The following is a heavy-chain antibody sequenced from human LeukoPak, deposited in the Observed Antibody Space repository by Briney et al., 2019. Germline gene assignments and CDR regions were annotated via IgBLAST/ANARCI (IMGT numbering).Heavy chain of an antibody. Sequence: GASVKVSCKASGYTLTSYYMHWVRQAPGQGLDWMGLINPGIGSTTYAQKFPGRVTMTGDTSTSTVYMELSSLRSEDTAIYYCARDPNGYPPLNYWGQGTLVTVSS. CDR1: GYTLTSYY. CDR3: ARDPNGYPPLNY. V-gene: IGHV1-46*01. CDR2: INPGIGST. J-gene: IGHJ4*02. D-gene: IGHD5-24*01.